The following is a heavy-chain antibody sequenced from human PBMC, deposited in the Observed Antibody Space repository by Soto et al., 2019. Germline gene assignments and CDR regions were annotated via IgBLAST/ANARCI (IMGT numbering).Heavy chain of an antibody. D-gene: IGHD5-12*01. Sequence: NPSETLSLTCTVSGGSISSYYWSWIRQPPGKGLEWIGYIYYSGSTNYNPSLRSRVTISVDTSKNQFSLKLSSVTAADTAVYYCARVRQLYRYRHYYYYMDVWGKGTTVTVSS. CDR2: IYYSGST. CDR3: ARVRQLYRYRHYYYYMDV. V-gene: IGHV4-59*01. CDR1: GGSISSYY. J-gene: IGHJ6*03.